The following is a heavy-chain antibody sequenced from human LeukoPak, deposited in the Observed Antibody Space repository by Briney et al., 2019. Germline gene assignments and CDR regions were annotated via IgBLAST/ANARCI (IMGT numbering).Heavy chain of an antibody. CDR3: TTAYCGGDCYSDYYYYGMDV. CDR1: GFTFSNAW. V-gene: IGHV3-15*01. CDR2: IKSKTDGGTT. Sequence: GGSLRLSCAASGFTFSNAWMSWVRQAPGKGLEWVGRIKSKTDGGTTDYAAPVKGRFTISRDDSKNTLYLQMNSLKTEDTAVYYCTTAYCGGDCYSDYYYYGMDVWGQGTTVTVSS. D-gene: IGHD2-21*02. J-gene: IGHJ6*02.